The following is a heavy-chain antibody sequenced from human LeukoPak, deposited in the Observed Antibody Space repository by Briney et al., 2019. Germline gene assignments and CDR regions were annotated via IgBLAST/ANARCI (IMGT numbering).Heavy chain of an antibody. CDR3: ANGASYNGWLNY. D-gene: IGHD5-12*01. Sequence: GGSLRLFCAASGFTFDDYAMYWVRQAPGKGLEWVSGISWNSDLIGYADSVKGRFTISRDNAKNSLYLQMNSLRVEDTAFYYCANGASYNGWLNYWGQGTLVTVSS. J-gene: IGHJ4*02. CDR2: ISWNSDLI. V-gene: IGHV3-9*01. CDR1: GFTFDDYA.